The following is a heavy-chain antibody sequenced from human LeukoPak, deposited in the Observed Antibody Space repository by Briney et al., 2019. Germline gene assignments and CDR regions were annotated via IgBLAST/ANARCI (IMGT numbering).Heavy chain of an antibody. CDR2: IYYSGST. J-gene: IGHJ5*02. V-gene: IGHV4-61*01. D-gene: IGHD3-22*01. Sequence: SETLSLTCTVSGGSVSSGSYYWSWIRQPPGKGLEWIGYIYYSGSTNYNPSLKSRVIISVDTSKNQFSLKLSSVTAADTAVYYCARDLRGYYDSSGPNWFDPWGQGTLVTVSS. CDR3: ARDLRGYYDSSGPNWFDP. CDR1: GGSVSSGSYY.